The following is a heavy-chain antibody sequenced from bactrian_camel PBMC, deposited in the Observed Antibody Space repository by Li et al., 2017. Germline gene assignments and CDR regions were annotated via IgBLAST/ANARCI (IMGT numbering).Heavy chain of an antibody. Sequence: HVQLVESGGGSVQAGGSLQLSCVASGYTYNPRSNNCVGWFRQGPGKEREGIAHIDGDGTTDYADSVKGRFTISRGSTKNTVHLQMNNLKPEDTGTYYCAADATCAKWWSPGQWFGLRYKGQGTQVTVS. CDR2: IDGDGTT. D-gene: IGHD1*01. CDR1: GYTYNPRSNNC. J-gene: IGHJ4*01. V-gene: IGHV3S53*01.